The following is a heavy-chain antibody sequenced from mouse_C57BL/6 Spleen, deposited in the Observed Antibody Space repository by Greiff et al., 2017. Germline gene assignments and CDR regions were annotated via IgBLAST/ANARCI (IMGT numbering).Heavy chain of an antibody. CDR1: GFTFSSYA. CDR3: ARDGGYDSYWYFDV. Sequence: EVMLVESGGGLVKPGGSLKLSCAASGFTFSSYAMSWVRQTPEKRLEWVATISDGGSYTYYPDNVKGRFTISRDNAKNNLYLQMSHLKSEDTAMYYCARDGGYDSYWYFDVWGTGTTVTVSS. CDR2: ISDGGSYT. V-gene: IGHV5-4*01. D-gene: IGHD2-10*02. J-gene: IGHJ1*03.